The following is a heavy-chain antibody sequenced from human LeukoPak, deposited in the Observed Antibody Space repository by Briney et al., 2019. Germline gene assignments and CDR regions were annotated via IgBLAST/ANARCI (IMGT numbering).Heavy chain of an antibody. CDR2: ISWRGDTE. D-gene: IGHD3-22*01. V-gene: IGHV3-30*06. J-gene: IGHJ4*02. Sequence: GGPLRLSCAASGFTFNTYGMNWVRQAPGKGLEWVAIISWRGDTEFYGESVKGRFTISRDNSKNMVYLQMNSLRTEDTAVYYCARDLREYYFDRSGFPLGHWGQGTLVIVSS. CDR3: ARDLREYYFDRSGFPLGH. CDR1: GFTFNTYG.